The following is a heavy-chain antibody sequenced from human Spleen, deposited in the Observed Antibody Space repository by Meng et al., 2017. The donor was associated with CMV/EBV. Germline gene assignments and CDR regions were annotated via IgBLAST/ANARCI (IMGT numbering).Heavy chain of an antibody. CDR1: GYSISSGYY. CDR3: ARRRTYYDFWRLYYYGMDV. J-gene: IGHJ6*02. CDR2: IYHSGST. V-gene: IGHV4-38-2*02. D-gene: IGHD3-3*01. Sequence: GSLRLSCTVSGYSISSGYYWGWIRQPPGKGLEWIGSIYHSGSTYYTPSLKSRVTISVDTSQNQFSLKLSSVTAADTAVYYCARRRTYYDFWRLYYYGMDVWGQGTTVTVSS.